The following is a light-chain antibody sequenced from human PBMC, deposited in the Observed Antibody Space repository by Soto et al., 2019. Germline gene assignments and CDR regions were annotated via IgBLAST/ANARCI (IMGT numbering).Light chain of an antibody. J-gene: IGKJ4*01. Sequence: DIVMTQSPDSLAVSLGERATINCKSSQSVLYSSNNKNYLAWYQQRPGQPPKLLIYWASTRESGVPDRFSDSGSGTDFTLTISSLQAEDVAVYFCQQDYSPPLTFGGGTKVEI. CDR2: WAS. CDR3: QQDYSPPLT. V-gene: IGKV4-1*01. CDR1: QSVLYSSNNKNY.